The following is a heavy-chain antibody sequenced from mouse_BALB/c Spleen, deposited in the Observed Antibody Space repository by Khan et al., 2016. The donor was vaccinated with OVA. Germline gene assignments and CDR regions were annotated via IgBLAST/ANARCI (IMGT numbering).Heavy chain of an antibody. Sequence: VQLKESGPSLVKPSQTLSLTCSVTGDSITSGYLYWIRKSPGNKLEYIGYISYSGSTYYYPSIISRISITRDTSKNQYYLQLNSVTTEDTDTYMCERYAMDYWGQGTTVTVSS. V-gene: IGHV3-8*02. CDR2: ISYSGST. CDR3: ERYAMDY. J-gene: IGHJ4*01. CDR1: GDSITSGY.